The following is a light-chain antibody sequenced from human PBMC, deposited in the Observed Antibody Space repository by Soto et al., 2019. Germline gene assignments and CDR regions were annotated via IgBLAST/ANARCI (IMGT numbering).Light chain of an antibody. CDR1: QSVSSN. Sequence: VITQSPTTLSVSPGERATLSCRASQSVSSNLAWYQQKPGQAPRLLIYDASNRATGIPARFSGSGSGTDITLTISSLEPEDFAVYYCQQRSNWPPITSGQGTRLEIK. CDR2: DAS. V-gene: IGKV3-11*01. CDR3: QQRSNWPPIT. J-gene: IGKJ5*01.